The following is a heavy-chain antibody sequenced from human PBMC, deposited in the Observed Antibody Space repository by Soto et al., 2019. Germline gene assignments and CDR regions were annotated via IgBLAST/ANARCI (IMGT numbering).Heavy chain of an antibody. V-gene: IGHV4-39*01. Sequence: PSETLSLTCTVSGVSMTSRRYYWGWIRQAPGKRPEWLASIYNSASTSYNPSLKSRLTISEDTSKNQFSLKLSSVTPDDTAVYYCARLIGNSWLDSWAQGTLVTVSS. J-gene: IGHJ5*01. CDR1: GVSMTSRRYY. CDR3: ARLIGNSWLDS. D-gene: IGHD1-26*01. CDR2: IYNSAST.